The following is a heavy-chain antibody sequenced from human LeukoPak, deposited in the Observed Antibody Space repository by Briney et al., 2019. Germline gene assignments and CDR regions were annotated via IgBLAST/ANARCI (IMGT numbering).Heavy chain of an antibody. D-gene: IGHD1-14*01. Sequence: ASVKVSCKASAYTFTGYYLHWVRQAPGQGLEWMGWIDPNNGDTKYAQKFQGRVPMTRDRSTSTAYMELSRLTSDDTDVYYCARRSRNGLDAFDIWGQGTMVTVSS. V-gene: IGHV1-2*02. CDR1: AYTFTGYY. J-gene: IGHJ3*02. CDR2: IDPNNGDT. CDR3: ARRSRNGLDAFDI.